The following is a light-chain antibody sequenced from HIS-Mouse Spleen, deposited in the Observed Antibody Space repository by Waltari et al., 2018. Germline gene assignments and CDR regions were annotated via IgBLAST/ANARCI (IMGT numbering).Light chain of an antibody. V-gene: IGLV3-21*03. Sequence: SYVLTQPPSVSVAPGKTARITCGGNKIGRASVHRYQQKPGQAPVLVVYDDSDRPSGIPERFSGSNSGNTATLTISRVEAGDEADYYCQVWDSSSDHVVFGGGTKLTVL. CDR1: KIGRAS. J-gene: IGLJ2*01. CDR3: QVWDSSSDHVV. CDR2: DDS.